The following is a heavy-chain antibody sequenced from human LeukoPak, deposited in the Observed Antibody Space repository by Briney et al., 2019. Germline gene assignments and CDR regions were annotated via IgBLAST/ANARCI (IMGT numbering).Heavy chain of an antibody. D-gene: IGHD3-3*01. CDR2: INHSGST. CDR1: GGSFSGYY. CDR3: ARRTYYDFWSGYLDY. V-gene: IGHV4-34*01. Sequence: PSETLSLTCAVYGGSFSGYYWSWIRQPPGKGLEWIGEINHSGSTNYNPSLKSRVTISVDTSKNQFSLKLSSVTAADTAVYYCARRTYYDFWSGYLDYWGQGTLVTASS. J-gene: IGHJ4*02.